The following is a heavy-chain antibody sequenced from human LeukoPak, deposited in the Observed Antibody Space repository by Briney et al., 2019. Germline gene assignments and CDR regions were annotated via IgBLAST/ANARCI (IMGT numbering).Heavy chain of an antibody. V-gene: IGHV4-34*01. CDR3: ARISILWFGELPED. J-gene: IGHJ4*02. CDR1: GGSFSGYY. CDR2: INHSGST. Sequence: PSETLSLTCAVYGGSFSGYYWSWIRQPPGKGLEWIGEINHSGSTNYNPSLKSRVTISVDTSKNQFSLKLSSVTAADTAVYYCARISILWFGELPEDWGQGTLVTVSS. D-gene: IGHD3-10*01.